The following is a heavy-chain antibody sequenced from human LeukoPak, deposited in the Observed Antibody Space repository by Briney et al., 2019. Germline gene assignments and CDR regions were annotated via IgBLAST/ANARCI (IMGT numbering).Heavy chain of an antibody. V-gene: IGHV3-23*01. D-gene: IGHD3-10*01. CDR2: ISGSGGST. Sequence: GGSLRLSCAASGFTFSSYAMSWVRQAPGKGLEWVSAISGSGGSTYYADSVKGRFTISRDNSKNTLYLQMSSLRAEDTAIYYCASSNYYDSGSYYFPLDYWGQGTLVTVSS. J-gene: IGHJ4*02. CDR1: GFTFSSYA. CDR3: ASSNYYDSGSYYFPLDY.